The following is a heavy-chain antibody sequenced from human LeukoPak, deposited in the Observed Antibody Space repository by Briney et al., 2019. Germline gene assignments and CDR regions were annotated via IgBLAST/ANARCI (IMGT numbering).Heavy chain of an antibody. J-gene: IGHJ4*02. Sequence: ASVKVSCKASENTLTAYYMHWVRQARGQGLAWMGWISPKSGGTNYAQNFQGRVYMTRDTSISTAYMELSRLRSDDTAVYYCARWGLRGDYLFGDDWGQGTLVTVSS. D-gene: IGHD4-17*01. V-gene: IGHV1-2*02. CDR1: ENTLTAYY. CDR3: ARWGLRGDYLFGDD. CDR2: ISPKSGGT.